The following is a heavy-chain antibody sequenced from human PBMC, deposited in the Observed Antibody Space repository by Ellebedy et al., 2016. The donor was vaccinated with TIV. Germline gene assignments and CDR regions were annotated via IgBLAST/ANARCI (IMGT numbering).Heavy chain of an antibody. V-gene: IGHV4-4*02. Sequence: GSLRLXXAVSGGSISSSNWWSWVRQPPGKGLEWIGEIYHSGSTNYNPSLKSRVTISVDKSKNQFSLKLSSVTAADTAVYYCARGAQSAWIQLNSFDYWGQGTLVTVSS. CDR1: GGSISSSNW. D-gene: IGHD5-18*01. CDR2: IYHSGST. CDR3: ARGAQSAWIQLNSFDY. J-gene: IGHJ4*02.